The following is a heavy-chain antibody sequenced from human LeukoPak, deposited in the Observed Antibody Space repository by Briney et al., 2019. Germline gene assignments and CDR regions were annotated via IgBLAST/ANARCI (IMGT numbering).Heavy chain of an antibody. CDR2: ISGSGGST. J-gene: IGHJ4*02. D-gene: IGHD3-3*01. CDR3: AKVAVAARFLEWLFFFDY. Sequence: PGGSLRLSCAASGFTFSSYAMSWVRQAPGKGLEWGSAISGSGGSTYYADSVKGRFTISRDNSKNTLYLQMNSLRAEDTAVYYCAKVAVAARFLEWLFFFDYWGQGTLVTVSS. CDR1: GFTFSSYA. V-gene: IGHV3-23*01.